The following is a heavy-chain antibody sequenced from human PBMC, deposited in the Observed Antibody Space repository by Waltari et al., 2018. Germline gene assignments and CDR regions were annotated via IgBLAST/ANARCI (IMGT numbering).Heavy chain of an antibody. V-gene: IGHV5-51*01. CDR1: GYSFSSYW. D-gene: IGHD2-2*02. CDR3: VRKRDGYTADY. Sequence: EVQLVQSGAEVKKPGESLKISCTASGYSFSSYWIGWVRQMPGKGLEWMGILYPGDSDTRYRPSFQGQVTISADKSISTAYLQWSSLKASDTAMYYCVRKRDGYTADYWGQGTLVTVSS. CDR2: LYPGDSDT. J-gene: IGHJ4*02.